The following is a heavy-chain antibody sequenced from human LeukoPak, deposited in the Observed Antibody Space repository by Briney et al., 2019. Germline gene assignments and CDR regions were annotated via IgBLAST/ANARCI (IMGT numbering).Heavy chain of an antibody. J-gene: IGHJ6*02. CDR3: ARHFGLRVNYYGMDV. CDR1: GGSISSYY. CDR2: IYYSGST. D-gene: IGHD3-3*01. V-gene: IGHV4-59*08. Sequence: KPSETLSLTCTVSGGSISSYYWSWIRQPPGKGLEWIGYIYYSGSTNYNPSLKSRVTISVDTSKNQFSLKLSSVTAADTAVYYCARHFGLRVNYYGMDVWGQGTTVTVSS.